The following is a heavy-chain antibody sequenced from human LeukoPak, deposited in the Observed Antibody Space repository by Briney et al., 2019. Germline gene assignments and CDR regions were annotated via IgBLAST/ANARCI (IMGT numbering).Heavy chain of an antibody. CDR3: ARRPKEIWGSYDN. D-gene: IGHD3-16*01. CDR1: VYSLITSGGG. CDR2: TYSKDDN. Sequence: SGPTLVKPTQTLTLTCTFSVYSLITSGGGVGWVRQPPGKALEWLALTYSKDDNRYSPSLMNRLTLNKDTSKNQVILTMTNMDPLDTATYYCARRPKEIWGSYDNWGQGILVTVSS. J-gene: IGHJ4*02. V-gene: IGHV2-5*01.